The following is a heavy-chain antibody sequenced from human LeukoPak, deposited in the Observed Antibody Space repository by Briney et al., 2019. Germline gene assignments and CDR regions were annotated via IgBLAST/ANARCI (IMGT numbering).Heavy chain of an antibody. D-gene: IGHD3-10*01. CDR3: ARRVRGIDY. CDR1: GASISSSSYQ. Sequence: SETLSLTCTVSGASISSSSYQWGWIRQPPGKGLEWTGSMYYSGSTYYTPSLKSRVTISVDTSKNQFSLKLGSVTAADTAVYYCARRVRGIDYWGQGTLVTVSS. CDR2: MYYSGST. V-gene: IGHV4-39*01. J-gene: IGHJ4*02.